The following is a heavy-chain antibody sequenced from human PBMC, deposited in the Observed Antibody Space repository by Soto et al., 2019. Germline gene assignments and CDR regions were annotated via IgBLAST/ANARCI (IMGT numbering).Heavy chain of an antibody. CDR3: ARWLQLRPLDY. V-gene: IGHV1-18*01. CDR2: ITVYNGNT. D-gene: IGHD5-12*01. J-gene: IGHJ4*02. Sequence: ASVKVSCKASGYTFTSCGIGWVRQAPGQGLEYMGWITVYNGNTNYAQKFQDRVTMTVDTSTNTAYMELRSLKSADTGVYYCARWLQLRPLDYWGQGTLVTVSS. CDR1: GYTFTSCG.